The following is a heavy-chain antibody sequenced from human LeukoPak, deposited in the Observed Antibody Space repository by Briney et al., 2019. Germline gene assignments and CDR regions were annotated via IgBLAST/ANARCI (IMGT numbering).Heavy chain of an antibody. CDR3: AKDSLPSWYYYDSSGYYRLLYFDY. J-gene: IGHJ4*02. Sequence: GGSLRLSCAASGFTFSSYAMSWVRQAPGKGLEWVSAISGSGGSTDYADSVKGRFTISRDNSKNTLYLQMNSLRAEDTAVYYCAKDSLPSWYYYDSSGYYRLLYFDYWGQGTLVTVSS. V-gene: IGHV3-23*01. CDR2: ISGSGGST. CDR1: GFTFSSYA. D-gene: IGHD3-22*01.